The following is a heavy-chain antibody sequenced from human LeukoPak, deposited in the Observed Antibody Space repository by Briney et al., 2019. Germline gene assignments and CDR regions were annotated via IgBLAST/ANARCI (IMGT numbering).Heavy chain of an antibody. J-gene: IGHJ4*02. CDR2: IGSGGSPT. CDR1: GFSFISYE. D-gene: IGHD6-13*01. Sequence: GGSLRLSCAASGFSFISYEMNWVRQAPGKGLEWVSYIGSGGSPTHYADSVRGRFTISRDNAKNSLYLQMSSLRVEDTAVYYCARGQQVSDHWGQGTLVTVSS. CDR3: ARGQQVSDH. V-gene: IGHV3-48*03.